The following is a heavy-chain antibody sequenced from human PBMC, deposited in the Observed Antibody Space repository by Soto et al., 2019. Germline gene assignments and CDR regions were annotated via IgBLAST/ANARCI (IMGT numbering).Heavy chain of an antibody. V-gene: IGHV4-59*08. J-gene: IGHJ1*01. D-gene: IGHD2-2*01. CDR2: IYYSGRI. CDR3: ARLGAFYQAMDS. Sequence: PSETLSLTCSVSGGSIISYYWNWIRQPPGKGLEWIGNIYYSGRIKYNPSLKGRVTLSVDTSKNEVSLKLTSVTAADTAVYFCARLGAFYQAMDSWGQGTLVTVSS. CDR1: GGSIISYY.